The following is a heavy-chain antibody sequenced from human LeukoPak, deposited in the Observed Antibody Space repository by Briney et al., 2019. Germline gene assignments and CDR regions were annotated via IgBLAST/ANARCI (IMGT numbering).Heavy chain of an antibody. J-gene: IGHJ4*02. V-gene: IGHV1-2*02. CDR3: AREGTYYYDSGSYYNPFDY. CDR1: GYTFTGYY. Sequence: GASVKVPCKASGYTFTGYYMHWVRQAPGQGLEWMGWINPNSGGTNYAQKFQGRVTMTRDTSISTAYMELSRLRSDDTAVYYCAREGTYYYDSGSYYNPFDYWGQGTLVTVSS. CDR2: INPNSGGT. D-gene: IGHD3-10*01.